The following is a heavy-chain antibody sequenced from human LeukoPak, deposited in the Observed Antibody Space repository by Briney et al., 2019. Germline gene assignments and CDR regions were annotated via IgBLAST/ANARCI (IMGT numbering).Heavy chain of an antibody. Sequence: ASVKVSCKASGYTFTSYGISWVRQAPGQGLEWMGWISAYNGNTNYAQKLQGRVTMTTDTSTSPAYMELRSLRSDDTAVYYCARALTTLYYYYYMDVWGKGTTVTVSS. J-gene: IGHJ6*03. CDR1: GYTFTSYG. CDR3: ARALTTLYYYYYMDV. D-gene: IGHD4/OR15-4a*01. V-gene: IGHV1-18*01. CDR2: ISAYNGNT.